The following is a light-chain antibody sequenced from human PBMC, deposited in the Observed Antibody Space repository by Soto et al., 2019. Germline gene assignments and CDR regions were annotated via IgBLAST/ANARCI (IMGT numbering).Light chain of an antibody. J-gene: IGLJ2*01. Sequence: QSVLTQPASVSGSPGQSITISCTGTTTDIRRYNYVSWYQHHPDKVPKLILSEVSNRPSGVSDRCSGSKSGTTASLTISGLQPEDEASYYCSSYTSSGTLVFGGGTKLTVL. CDR1: TTDIRRYNY. CDR2: EVS. V-gene: IGLV2-14*01. CDR3: SSYTSSGTLV.